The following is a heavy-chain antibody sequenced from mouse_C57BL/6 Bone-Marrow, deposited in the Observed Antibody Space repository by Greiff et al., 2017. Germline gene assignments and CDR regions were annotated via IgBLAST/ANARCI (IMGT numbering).Heavy chain of an antibody. D-gene: IGHD3-2*02. CDR2: IYPSDSET. CDR1: GYTFTSYW. V-gene: IGHV1-61*01. Sequence: VQLQQPGAELVRPGSSVKLSCKASGYTFTSYWMDWVKQRPGQGLEWIGNIYPSDSETHYNQKFKDKATLTVDKSSSTAYMQLSSLTSDDSAVYYCARRLALDYWGQGTTLTVSS. J-gene: IGHJ2*01. CDR3: ARRLALDY.